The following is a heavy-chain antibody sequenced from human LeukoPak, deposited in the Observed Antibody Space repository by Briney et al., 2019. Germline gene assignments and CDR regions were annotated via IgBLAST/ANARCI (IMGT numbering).Heavy chain of an antibody. CDR3: AKGVSSTWYGDFDY. V-gene: IGHV4-59*01. CDR2: IYYTGST. J-gene: IGHJ4*02. Sequence: SETLSLTCTVSGGSIRSYYWSWIRQPPGKGLEWIGYIYYTGSTNYNPSLKSRVTISVDTSKNQFSLKLSSVTAADTAVYYCAKGVSSTWYGDFDYWGQGTLVTVSS. CDR1: GGSIRSYY. D-gene: IGHD6-13*01.